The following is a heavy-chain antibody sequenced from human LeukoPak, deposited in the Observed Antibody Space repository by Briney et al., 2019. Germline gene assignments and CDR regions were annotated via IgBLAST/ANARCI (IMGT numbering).Heavy chain of an antibody. J-gene: IGHJ4*02. CDR1: GFTFSSYN. D-gene: IGHD5-12*01. V-gene: IGHV3-21*01. CDR3: ARGTYSGYDSSFDY. Sequence: GGSLRLSCTASGFTFSSYNMNWVRQAPGKGLEWVSSFTAYSGASIYYADSVRGRFTISRDDAKNSLYLQINSLRAEDTAVYYCARGTYSGYDSSFDYWGQGTLVTVSS. CDR2: FTAYSGASI.